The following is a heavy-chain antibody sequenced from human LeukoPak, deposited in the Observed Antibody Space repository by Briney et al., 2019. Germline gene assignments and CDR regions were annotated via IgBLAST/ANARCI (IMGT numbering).Heavy chain of an antibody. D-gene: IGHD2-21*02. J-gene: IGHJ5*02. CDR3: AKGAYCGGDCYSGWFDP. CDR2: ISWNSGSI. V-gene: IGHV3-9*03. CDR1: GFTFDDYA. Sequence: GGSLRLSCAASGFTFDDYAMHWVRHAPGKGLEWVSGISWNSGSIVYADSVKGRFTISRDKAKNSMYLQMNSQRAEDMALYYCAKGAYCGGDCYSGWFDPWGQGTLVTVSS.